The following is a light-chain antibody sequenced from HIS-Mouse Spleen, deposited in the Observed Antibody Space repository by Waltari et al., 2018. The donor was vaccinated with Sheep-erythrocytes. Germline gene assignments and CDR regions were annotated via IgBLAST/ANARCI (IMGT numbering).Light chain of an antibody. CDR2: WAS. J-gene: IGKJ2*01. CDR3: QQYYSTPYA. Sequence: DIVMTQSPDSLAVSLGERATINCKSSQSVLYSSNNKNYLAGYQQKPGQPTKLLIYWASTRESGVPDRCSGSGSGTDFTLTISSLQAEDVAVYYCQQYYSTPYAFGQGTKLEIK. CDR1: QSVLYSSNNKNY. V-gene: IGKV4-1*01.